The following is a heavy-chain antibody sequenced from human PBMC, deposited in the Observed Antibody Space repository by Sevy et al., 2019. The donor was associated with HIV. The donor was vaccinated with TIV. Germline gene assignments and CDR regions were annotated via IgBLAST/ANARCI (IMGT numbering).Heavy chain of an antibody. CDR3: ARRRDRRSRLDYAFDY. Sequence: GGSLRLSCAASGFIFSSYWMTWVRQAPGKGLEWVANIKEDGSEKYYVESVEGRFIISRDNAKNSLYLQMNSLRAEDTAVYYCARRRDRRSRLDYAFDYWGQGTLVTVSS. CDR1: GFIFSSYW. J-gene: IGHJ4*02. V-gene: IGHV3-7*01. D-gene: IGHD4-17*01. CDR2: IKEDGSEK.